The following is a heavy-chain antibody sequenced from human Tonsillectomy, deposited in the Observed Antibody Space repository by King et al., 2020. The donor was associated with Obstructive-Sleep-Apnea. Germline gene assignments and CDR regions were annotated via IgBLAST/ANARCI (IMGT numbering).Heavy chain of an antibody. CDR2: ISSSSSYT. CDR1: GFTFSDYY. Sequence: QLVQSGGGLVKPGGSLRLSCAASGFTFSDYYMSWIRQAPGKGLEGVSYISSSSSYTNYADSVKGRFTISRDNAKNSLYLQMNSLRAEDTAVYYCARDPPYGDYGEYFQHWGQGTLVTVSS. V-gene: IGHV3-11*06. D-gene: IGHD4-17*01. J-gene: IGHJ1*01. CDR3: ARDPPYGDYGEYFQH.